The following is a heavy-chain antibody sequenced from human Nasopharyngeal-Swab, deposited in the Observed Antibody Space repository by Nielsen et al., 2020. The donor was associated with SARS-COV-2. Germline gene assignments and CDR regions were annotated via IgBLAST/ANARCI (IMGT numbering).Heavy chain of an antibody. CDR3: ARGTADYSNPSFDY. J-gene: IGHJ4*02. CDR2: INWNSGRK. Sequence: SLKISCAASGFTYDDYAMHWVRQAPGKGLEWVSGINWNSGRKGYADPVKGRFTISRDNAKNSLYLLVNSLRSEDTALYYCARGTADYSNPSFDYWGQGTLVTVPS. CDR1: GFTYDDYA. D-gene: IGHD4-11*01. V-gene: IGHV3-9*01.